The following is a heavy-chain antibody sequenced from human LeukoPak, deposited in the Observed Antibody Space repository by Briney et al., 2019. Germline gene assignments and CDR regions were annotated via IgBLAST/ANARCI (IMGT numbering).Heavy chain of an antibody. D-gene: IGHD3-9*01. CDR1: GYTFTGYY. Sequence: ASVKVSCKASGYTFTGYYMHWVRQAPGQGLEWMGIINPSGGSTSYAQKFQGRVTMTRDMSTSTVYMELSSLRSEDTAVYYCARGRDVLRYFDWLLHLDYWGQGTLVTVSS. J-gene: IGHJ4*02. V-gene: IGHV1-46*01. CDR2: INPSGGST. CDR3: ARGRDVLRYFDWLLHLDY.